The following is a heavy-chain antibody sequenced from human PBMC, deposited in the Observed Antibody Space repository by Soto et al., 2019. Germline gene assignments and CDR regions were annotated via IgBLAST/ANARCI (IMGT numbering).Heavy chain of an antibody. CDR2: INPNSGGT. D-gene: IGHD6-19*01. J-gene: IGHJ4*02. Sequence: GXSVKVSFKASGYTFSGFYMHWVRQAPGQGLEWMGWINPNSGGTKSAEKFQGRVTMTRDTSISTAYMELSRLTSDDAAVYYCASAAVTGTAGLDFWGQGTQVTVSS. CDR1: GYTFSGFY. CDR3: ASAAVTGTAGLDF. V-gene: IGHV1-2*02.